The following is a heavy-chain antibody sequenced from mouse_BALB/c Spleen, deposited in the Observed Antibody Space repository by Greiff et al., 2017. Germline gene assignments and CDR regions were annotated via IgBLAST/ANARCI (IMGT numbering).Heavy chain of an antibody. CDR3: ARDSSGYPFAY. CDR1: GFTFSSYA. CDR2: ISSGGSYT. D-gene: IGHD3-1*01. J-gene: IGHJ3*01. V-gene: IGHV5-9-4*01. Sequence: EVQLVESGGGLVKPGGSLKLSCAASGFTFSSYAMSWVRQSPEKRLEWVAEISSGGSYTYYPDTVTGRFTISRDNAKNTLYLEMSSLRSEDTAMYYCARDSSGYPFAYWGQGTLVTVSA.